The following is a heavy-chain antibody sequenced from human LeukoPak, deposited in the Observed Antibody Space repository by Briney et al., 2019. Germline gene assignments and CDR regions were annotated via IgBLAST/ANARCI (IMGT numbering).Heavy chain of an antibody. V-gene: IGHV4-61*01. CDR1: GGSVSSGSYY. Sequence: SETLSLTCTVSGGSVSSGSYYWSWLRQPPGRGLEWIAYIHYSGSAAYNPSLKSRVTISRDMSTNQFSLKMTSVTAADTAVYFCARDMGAPDYGSYSVDYWGQGTLVTVPS. D-gene: IGHD4-23*01. J-gene: IGHJ4*02. CDR3: ARDMGAPDYGSYSVDY. CDR2: IHYSGSA.